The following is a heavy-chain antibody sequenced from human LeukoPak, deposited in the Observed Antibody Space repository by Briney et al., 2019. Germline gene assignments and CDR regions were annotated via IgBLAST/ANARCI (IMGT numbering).Heavy chain of an antibody. CDR1: GGSISSSTHY. Sequence: PSETLSLTCTDSGGSISSSTHYWGWIRQPPGKGLEWSGSIYYSGSTYYNPSLKSRVTISVDTSKNQFSLKLSSVTAADTAVYYCARLLPLASAYYFGYWGQGTLVTVSS. V-gene: IGHV4-39*01. CDR2: IYYSGST. J-gene: IGHJ4*02. CDR3: ARLLPLASAYYFGY.